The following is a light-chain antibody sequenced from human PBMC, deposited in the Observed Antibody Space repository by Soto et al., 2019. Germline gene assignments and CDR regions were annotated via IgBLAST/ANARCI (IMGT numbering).Light chain of an antibody. CDR3: QQYNSYSS. CDR1: QSISSW. Sequence: DIQMTQSPSTLCASVGDRVTITCRASQSISSWLAWYQQKPGKAPKLLIYKASNLESGVPSRFSGSGSGTEFTLTISSLQPDDFATYYCQQYNSYSSFGQGTKV. CDR2: KAS. V-gene: IGKV1-5*03. J-gene: IGKJ1*01.